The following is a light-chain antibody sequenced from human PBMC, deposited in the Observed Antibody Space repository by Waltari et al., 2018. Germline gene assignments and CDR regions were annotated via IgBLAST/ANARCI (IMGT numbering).Light chain of an antibody. CDR2: GTS. Sequence: VLTPSPAILSLSPGERATLSCRASQSVDTYLVWYQQKPGQAPRLLISGTSNRAPGIPARFSGSGSGGTDFTLTISSLEPEDFGVYYCQQRRDRPVTFGQGTRLEIK. J-gene: IGKJ5*01. CDR1: QSVDTY. CDR3: QQRRDRPVT. V-gene: IGKV3-11*01.